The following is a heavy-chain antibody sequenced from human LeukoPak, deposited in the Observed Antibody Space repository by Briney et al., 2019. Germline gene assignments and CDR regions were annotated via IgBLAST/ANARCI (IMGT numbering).Heavy chain of an antibody. V-gene: IGHV1-2*02. J-gene: IGHJ4*02. Sequence: ASVKVSCKTSGYTFTSYPMNWVRQAPGQGLEWMGWINPNSGGTNYAQKFQGRVTMTRDTSISTAYMELSRLRSDDTAVYYCARAADYDILTGYYSFDYWGQGTLVTVSS. CDR1: GYTFTSYP. CDR2: INPNSGGT. D-gene: IGHD3-9*01. CDR3: ARAADYDILTGYYSFDY.